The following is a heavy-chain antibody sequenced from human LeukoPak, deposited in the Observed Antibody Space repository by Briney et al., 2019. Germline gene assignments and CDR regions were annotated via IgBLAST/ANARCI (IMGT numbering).Heavy chain of an antibody. Sequence: SETLSLTCTVSGDSISSNSYFWGWIRQSPGKGLEWIASIYYSGNTYYNPSLKSRVTISEDTSKDQFSLKLSSVTAADTAVYYCVRQGDGYCSSTNCLFSFDYWGQGTLVTVSS. J-gene: IGHJ4*02. CDR1: GDSISSNSYF. D-gene: IGHD2-2*03. V-gene: IGHV4-39*01. CDR2: IYYSGNT. CDR3: VRQGDGYCSSTNCLFSFDY.